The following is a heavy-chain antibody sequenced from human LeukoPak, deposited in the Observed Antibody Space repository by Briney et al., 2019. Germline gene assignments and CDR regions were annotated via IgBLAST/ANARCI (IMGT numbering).Heavy chain of an antibody. V-gene: IGHV4-61*02. CDR3: ARGVAGYSSSSGYYYYYGMDV. Sequence: PSETLSLTCTVSGGSIGSGSYYWSWIRQPAGKGLEWIGRIYTSGSTNYNPSLKSRVTISVDTSKNQFSLKLSSVTAADTAVYYCARGVAGYSSSSGYYYYYGMDVWGQGTTVTVSS. J-gene: IGHJ6*02. CDR1: GGSIGSGSYY. CDR2: IYTSGST. D-gene: IGHD6-6*01.